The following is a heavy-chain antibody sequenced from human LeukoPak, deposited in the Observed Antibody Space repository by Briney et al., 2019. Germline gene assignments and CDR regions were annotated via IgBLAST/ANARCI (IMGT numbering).Heavy chain of an antibody. CDR3: ARQYKAYYDSSGYWYDP. D-gene: IGHD3-22*01. V-gene: IGHV4-39*01. Sequence: SETLSLTCTVSGGSISSRSYYWGWIRQPPGKGLEWIGSIYYSGSTYYNPSLKSRVTISVDTSKNQFSLKLSSVTAADTAVYYCARQYKAYYDSSGYWYDPWGQGTLVTVSS. CDR1: GGSISSRSYY. J-gene: IGHJ5*02. CDR2: IYYSGST.